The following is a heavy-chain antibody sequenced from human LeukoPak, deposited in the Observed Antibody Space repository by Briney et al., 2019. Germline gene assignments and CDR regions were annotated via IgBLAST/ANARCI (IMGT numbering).Heavy chain of an antibody. Sequence: SETLSLTCTVSGGSISSYYWSWIRQPPGKGLEWIGYIFYSGSTNYNPSLKSRVTISVDTSKYQFSLRLSSMTAADTAVYYCAREGTGTGKSYYYGMDVWGQGTTVTVSS. CDR2: IFYSGST. D-gene: IGHD1-7*01. CDR3: AREGTGTGKSYYYGMDV. CDR1: GGSISSYY. V-gene: IGHV4-59*01. J-gene: IGHJ6*02.